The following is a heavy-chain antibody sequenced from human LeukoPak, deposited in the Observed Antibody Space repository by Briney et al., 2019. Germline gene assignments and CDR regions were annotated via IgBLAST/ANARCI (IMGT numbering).Heavy chain of an antibody. CDR3: AKDNCTNGVCYLAY. Sequence: GRSLRLSCAASGFTFDDYAMHWVRHAPGKGLEWVSGISWNSGSIGYADSVKGRFTISRDNAKNSLYLQMNSLRAEDTALYYCAKDNCTNGVCYLAYWGQGTLVTVSS. D-gene: IGHD2-8*01. V-gene: IGHV3-9*01. J-gene: IGHJ4*02. CDR1: GFTFDDYA. CDR2: ISWNSGSI.